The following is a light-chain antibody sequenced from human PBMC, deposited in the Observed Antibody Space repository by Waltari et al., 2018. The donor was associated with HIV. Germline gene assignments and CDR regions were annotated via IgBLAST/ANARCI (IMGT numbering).Light chain of an antibody. V-gene: IGLV2-11*01. CDR3: CSYAGNYIFD. J-gene: IGLJ2*01. Sequence: QSALTPPRPVSGSPGQSVTISCTGTSSDVGAYKFVSWYQQYPGKAPKLLIYDVKKRPSGVPDRFYGSKSDNTASLTISGLQAEDEADYYCCSYAGNYIFDFGGGTKLTVL. CDR1: SSDVGAYKF. CDR2: DVK.